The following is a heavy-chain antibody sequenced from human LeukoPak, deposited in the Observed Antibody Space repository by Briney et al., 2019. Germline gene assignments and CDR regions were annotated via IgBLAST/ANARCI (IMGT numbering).Heavy chain of an antibody. CDR1: GFTFSSYG. CDR3: AKAPSGSYRGGFDY. CDR2: MRYDGSNK. J-gene: IGHJ4*02. Sequence: PGGSLRLSCAASGFTFSSYGMHWVRQAPGKGLEWVAFMRYDGSNKYYADSVKGRFTISRDNSKNTLYLQMNSLRAEDTAVYYCAKAPSGSYRGGFDYWGQGTLVTVSS. V-gene: IGHV3-30*02. D-gene: IGHD1-26*01.